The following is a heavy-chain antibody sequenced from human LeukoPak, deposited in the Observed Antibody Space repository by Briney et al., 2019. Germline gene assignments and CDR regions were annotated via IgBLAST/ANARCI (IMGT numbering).Heavy chain of an antibody. CDR1: AGSFTGYY. D-gene: IGHD3-10*01. CDR3: ARGGYGPGSHYRY. J-gene: IGHJ4*02. CDR2: IDHTGSI. V-gene: IGHV4-34*01. Sequence: SETLSLTCAVNAGSFTGYYWSWIRQPPVKGLEWIGEIDHTGSISYNPSLRSRVTISVDTFKNQFSLNLRSVTAADRAIYYCARGGYGPGSHYRYWGQGTLVTVSS.